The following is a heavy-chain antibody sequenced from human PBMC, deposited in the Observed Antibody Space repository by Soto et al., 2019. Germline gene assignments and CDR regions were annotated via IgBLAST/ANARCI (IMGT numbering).Heavy chain of an antibody. CDR2: INPSGGST. Sequence: RASVKVSCKASGYTFTSYYMHWVRQAPGQGLEWMGIINPSGGSTSYAQKFQGRVTMTRDTSTSTVYMELSSLRSEDTAVYYCARAYYGSGSYMYYFDYWGQGTLVTVSS. J-gene: IGHJ4*01. V-gene: IGHV1-46*01. CDR3: ARAYYGSGSYMYYFDY. CDR1: GYTFTSYY. D-gene: IGHD3-10*01.